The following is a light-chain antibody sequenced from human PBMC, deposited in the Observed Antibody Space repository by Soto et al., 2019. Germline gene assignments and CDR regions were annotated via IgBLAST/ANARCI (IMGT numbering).Light chain of an antibody. Sequence: DIQMTQSPSTLSASVGDRLTTPCRASQSISSWLAWYQQKPGKAPKLLIYKASSLESGVPSRFSGSGSGTEFTLTISSLQPDDFATYYCQQYNSYSQTFGQGTKVDIK. CDR2: KAS. CDR1: QSISSW. CDR3: QQYNSYSQT. V-gene: IGKV1-5*03. J-gene: IGKJ1*01.